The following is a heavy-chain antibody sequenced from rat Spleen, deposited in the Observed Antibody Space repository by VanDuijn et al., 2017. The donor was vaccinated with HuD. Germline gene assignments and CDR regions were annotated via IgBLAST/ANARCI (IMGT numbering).Heavy chain of an antibody. J-gene: IGHJ2*01. CDR3: TTMGNYFNY. CDR2: ITYAGSSI. V-gene: IGHV5-20*01. Sequence: EVQLVESGGGLVQPGRSMQLSCAASEFTFSNYDMAWVRQAPTKGLEWVASITYAGSSIYYRDSVKGRFTITRDNAKNTLYLQMDSLRSEDTAPYYCTTMGNYFNYWGQGVMVTVSS. D-gene: IGHD1-7*01. CDR1: EFTFSNYD.